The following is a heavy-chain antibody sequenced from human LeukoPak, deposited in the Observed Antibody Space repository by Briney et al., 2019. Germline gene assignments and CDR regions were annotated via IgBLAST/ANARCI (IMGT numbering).Heavy chain of an antibody. CDR2: MNPNSGST. CDR3: ARGRSTGDPFYFEY. Sequence: ASVKVSCKATVYTFTSYDIDWVRQATGQGLEWMGWMNPNSGSTGYAQKFQGRVTITRNTSISTAYMELSGLRSEDTAVYYCARGRSTGDPFYFEYWGQGTLVTVSS. J-gene: IGHJ4*02. V-gene: IGHV1-8*03. CDR1: VYTFTSYD.